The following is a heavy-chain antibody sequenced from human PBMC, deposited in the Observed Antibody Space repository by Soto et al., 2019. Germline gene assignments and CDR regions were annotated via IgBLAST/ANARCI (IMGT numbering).Heavy chain of an antibody. CDR1: GFTFTNYD. CDR3: VRDGGPLGDANWHFDT. Sequence: QVQLVQSGAEVKKPGASVKVSCKASGFTFTNYDFNWVRQAAGQGLEWMGWMNANTGDTGYAQKFQGRVTMTRDTSISTAYLELSSLRSDDTAVYYCVRDGGPLGDANWHFDTWGRGTLVTVSS. CDR2: MNANTGDT. J-gene: IGHJ2*01. V-gene: IGHV1-8*01. D-gene: IGHD4-17*01.